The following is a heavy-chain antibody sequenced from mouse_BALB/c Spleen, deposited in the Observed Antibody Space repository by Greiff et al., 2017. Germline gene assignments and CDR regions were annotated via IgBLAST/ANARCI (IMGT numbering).Heavy chain of an antibody. D-gene: IGHD1-1*01. J-gene: IGHJ4*01. CDR3: ARKGDYGSSPPYYAMDY. CDR2: INPNNGDT. Sequence: EVQLQQSGPELVKPGASVKMSCKASGYTFTDYYMKWVKQSHGKSLEWIGDINPNNGDTFYNQKFKGKATLTVDKSSSTAYMQLNSLTSEDSAVYYCARKGDYGSSPPYYAMDYWGQGTAVTVSS. V-gene: IGHV1-26*01. CDR1: GYTFTDYY.